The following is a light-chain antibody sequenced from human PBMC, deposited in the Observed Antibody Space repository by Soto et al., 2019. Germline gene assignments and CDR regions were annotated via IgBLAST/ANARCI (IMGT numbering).Light chain of an antibody. Sequence: DIVMTQSPATLSVSPGERATLSCMASQSVSSNLAWYQQKPGQAPRLLIYGASTRATGIPARFSGSGSGTEFTLTISSLQSEDFAVYYCQQRSNWPRFTFGPGTKVDIK. V-gene: IGKV3-15*01. CDR1: QSVSSN. J-gene: IGKJ3*01. CDR3: QQRSNWPRFT. CDR2: GAS.